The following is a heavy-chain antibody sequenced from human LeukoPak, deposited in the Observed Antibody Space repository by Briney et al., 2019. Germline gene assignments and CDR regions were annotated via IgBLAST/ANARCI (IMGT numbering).Heavy chain of an antibody. CDR2: INHSGST. CDR3: ARALNYDILTGYYFSFDY. Sequence: PSETLSLTCAVYGGSFSGYYWSWLRQPPGKGLEWIGEINHSGSTNYNPSLKSRVTISVDTSKNQFSLKLSSVTAADTAVYYCARALNYDILTGYYFSFDYWGQGTLVTVSS. V-gene: IGHV4-34*01. D-gene: IGHD3-9*01. CDR1: GGSFSGYY. J-gene: IGHJ4*02.